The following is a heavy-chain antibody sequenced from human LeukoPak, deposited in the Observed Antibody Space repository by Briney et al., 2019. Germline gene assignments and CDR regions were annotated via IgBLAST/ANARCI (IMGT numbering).Heavy chain of an antibody. CDR2: MSPNSGNT. D-gene: IGHD3-9*01. Sequence: GSVKVSCKASGYTFTSYDITWVRQAPGQGLEWMGWMSPNSGNTGYAQKFQGRVTMTRNTSITTAYMELSSLTSEDTAVYYCARETTIPPYYFDYWGRGSQVTVSP. CDR1: GYTFTSYD. V-gene: IGHV1-8*01. J-gene: IGHJ4*02. CDR3: ARETTIPPYYFDY.